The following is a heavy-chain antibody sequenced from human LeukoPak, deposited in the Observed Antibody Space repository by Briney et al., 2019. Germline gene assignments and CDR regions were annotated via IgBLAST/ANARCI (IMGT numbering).Heavy chain of an antibody. CDR2: INPNSGGT. J-gene: IGHJ5*02. CDR3: AKVIAGSPGLDP. CDR1: GYTFTSYY. D-gene: IGHD2-21*01. V-gene: IGHV1-2*02. Sequence: ASVKVSCKASGYTFTSYYMHWVRQAPGQGLEWMGWINPNSGGTNYAQKFQGRVTMTRDTSISTAYMEVSRLRSDDTAVYYCAKVIAGSPGLDPWGQGTLVTVSS.